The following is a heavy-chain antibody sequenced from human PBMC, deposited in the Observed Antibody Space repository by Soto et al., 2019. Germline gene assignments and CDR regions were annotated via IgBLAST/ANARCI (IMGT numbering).Heavy chain of an antibody. CDR3: ARDRVTGAYYYYYGMDV. J-gene: IGHJ6*02. CDR1: GYTFTSYD. CDR2: MNPNSGNT. D-gene: IGHD1-20*01. V-gene: IGHV1-8*01. Sequence: ASVKVSCKASGYTFTSYDINWVRQATGQGLEWMGWMNPNSGNTGYAQKFQGRVTMTRNTSISTAYMELSSLRSEDTAVYYCARDRVTGAYYYYYGMDVWGQGTTVTVSS.